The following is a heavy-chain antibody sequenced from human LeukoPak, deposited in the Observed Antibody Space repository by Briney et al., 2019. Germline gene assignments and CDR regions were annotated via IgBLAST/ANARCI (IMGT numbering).Heavy chain of an antibody. Sequence: ETLSLTCAVYGGSFSGYYWSWIRQPPGKGLEWVSLISDSGGRIYYADSVKGRFTISRDNSKNTLYLQMNSLRAEDTAVYYCAKLLYYYDSSQPYWGQGTLVTVSS. CDR2: ISDSGGRI. J-gene: IGHJ4*02. D-gene: IGHD3-22*01. CDR3: AKLLYYYDSSQPY. CDR1: GGSFSGYY. V-gene: IGHV3-23*01.